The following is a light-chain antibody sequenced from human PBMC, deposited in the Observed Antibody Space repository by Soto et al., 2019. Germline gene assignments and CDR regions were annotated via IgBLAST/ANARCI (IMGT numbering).Light chain of an antibody. Sequence: DVQMTQSPSSLSASVGDRVTITCRASQDINSYLAWYQQKPWNAPKSLIYAASSLQTGVPSRFSGSESGTDFTLTINNLQAEDSATYYCQQYNIYPLSFGGGTKVEIK. CDR2: AAS. CDR1: QDINSY. V-gene: IGKV1D-16*01. J-gene: IGKJ4*01. CDR3: QQYNIYPLS.